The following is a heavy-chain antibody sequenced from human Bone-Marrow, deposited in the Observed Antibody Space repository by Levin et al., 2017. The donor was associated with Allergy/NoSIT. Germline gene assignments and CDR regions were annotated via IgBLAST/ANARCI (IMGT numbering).Heavy chain of an antibody. D-gene: IGHD6-13*01. CDR1: GDSISNSHW. V-gene: IGHV4-4*02. Sequence: SETLSLTCAVSGDSISNSHWWSWVRQPAGKGLEWIGEIYHSGSTNYNPSLRSRVTISVDRSRNQFSLKVTSVTAADTAVYYCARAMGIATDGISHFYYLDVWGTGTTVTVSS. J-gene: IGHJ6*03. CDR2: IYHSGST. CDR3: ARAMGIATDGISHFYYLDV.